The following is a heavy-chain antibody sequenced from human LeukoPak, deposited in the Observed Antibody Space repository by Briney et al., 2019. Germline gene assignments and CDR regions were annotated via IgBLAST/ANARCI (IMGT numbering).Heavy chain of an antibody. D-gene: IGHD3-3*01. CDR2: IYYSGST. Sequence: PSDTLSLTGTVSGGSISSSSYYWGWIRQPPRKGLEWIGSIYYSGSTYYNPSLKSRVTISVDTSKNQFSLKLSSVTAADTAVYYCAREAAEGFWSGYYVFDYWAREPWSPSPQ. J-gene: IGHJ4*02. CDR1: GGSISSSSYY. V-gene: IGHV4-39*07. CDR3: AREAAEGFWSGYYVFDY.